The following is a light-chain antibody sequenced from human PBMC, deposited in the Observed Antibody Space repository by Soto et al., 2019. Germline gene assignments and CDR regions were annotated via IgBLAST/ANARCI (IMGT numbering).Light chain of an antibody. Sequence: EIVMTQSPATLSVSPGERATLSCRASQSVSSNLAWYQQKPGQAPRLLIYGASTRATGIPARFSGSGSGTEDTPTISSLQSEDFAVYYCQQYNNWPPLTFGGGTKVEIK. V-gene: IGKV3-15*01. J-gene: IGKJ4*01. CDR3: QQYNNWPPLT. CDR1: QSVSSN. CDR2: GAS.